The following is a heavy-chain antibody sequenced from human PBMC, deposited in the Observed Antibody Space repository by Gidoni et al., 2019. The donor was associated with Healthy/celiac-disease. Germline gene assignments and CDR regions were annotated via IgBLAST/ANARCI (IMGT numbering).Heavy chain of an antibody. D-gene: IGHD6-13*01. CDR3: AKQGSSCWYNYFDY. CDR2: ISGTGGST. CDR1: GFTFSSYA. J-gene: IGHJ4*02. V-gene: IGHV3-23*01. Sequence: EVQLLESGGGLEQPGGSLRVSCAASGFTFSSYAMSWVRQAPGKGLEWVSAISGTGGSTYYADSVKGRFTISRDNSKNTLYLQMNSLRAEDTAVYYCAKQGSSCWYNYFDYWGQGTLVTVSS.